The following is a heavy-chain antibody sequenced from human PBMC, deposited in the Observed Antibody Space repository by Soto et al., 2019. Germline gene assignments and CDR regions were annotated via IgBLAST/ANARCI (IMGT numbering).Heavy chain of an antibody. CDR1: GFSLSNARMG. V-gene: IGHV2-26*01. CDR3: ARIGGSGAVDAFDI. J-gene: IGHJ3*02. CDR2: IFSNDEK. D-gene: IGHD3-10*01. Sequence: QVTLKESGPVLVKPTETLTLTCTVSGFSLSNARMGVSWIRQPPGKALEWLAHIFSNDEKSYSTSLKSRLTSPKDTSKSQVLLTKTNMDPVDTATYYWARIGGSGAVDAFDIWGQGTMVTVSS.